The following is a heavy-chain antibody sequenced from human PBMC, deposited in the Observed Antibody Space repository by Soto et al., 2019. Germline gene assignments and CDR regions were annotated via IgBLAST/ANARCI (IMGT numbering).Heavy chain of an antibody. CDR1: GGSVSSGSYY. J-gene: IGHJ6*02. Sequence: SETLSVTCTGSGGSVSSGSYYWSWIRQPPGKGLEWIGYIYCSGSTNYNPSLKIRVTISVDTSKNQFSLKLSSVTAADTAVYYCAREEVQLERRKYYYYYGMDVWGQGTTVT. V-gene: IGHV4-61*01. D-gene: IGHD1-1*01. CDR3: AREEVQLERRKYYYYYGMDV. CDR2: IYCSGST.